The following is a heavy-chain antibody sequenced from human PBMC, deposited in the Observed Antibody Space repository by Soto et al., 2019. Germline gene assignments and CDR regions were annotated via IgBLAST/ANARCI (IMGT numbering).Heavy chain of an antibody. CDR2: INPNSGGT. V-gene: IGHV1-2*02. D-gene: IGHD6-13*01. J-gene: IGHJ3*02. Sequence: ASVKVSCKASGYTFTGYYMHWVRQAPGQGLEWMGWINPNSGGTNYAQKFQGRVTMTRDTSISTAYMELSRLRSDDTAVYYCARDQSSSWSRDAFDIWGQGTMVTVSS. CDR1: GYTFTGYY. CDR3: ARDQSSSWSRDAFDI.